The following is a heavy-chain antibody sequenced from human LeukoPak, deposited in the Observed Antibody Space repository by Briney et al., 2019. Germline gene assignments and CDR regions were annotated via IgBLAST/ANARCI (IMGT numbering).Heavy chain of an antibody. Sequence: SETLSLTCTVSGGSISSGGYYWSWIRQHPGKGLEWIGYIYYSGSTYYSPSLKSRVTISVDTSKSQFSLKLSSVTAADTAVYYCARDGGLERPFGMDVWGQGTTVTVSS. J-gene: IGHJ6*02. V-gene: IGHV4-31*03. D-gene: IGHD1-1*01. CDR3: ARDGGLERPFGMDV. CDR1: GGSISSGGYY. CDR2: IYYSGST.